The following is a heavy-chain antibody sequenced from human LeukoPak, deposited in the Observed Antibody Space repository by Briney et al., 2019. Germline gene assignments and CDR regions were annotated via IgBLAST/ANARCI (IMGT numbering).Heavy chain of an antibody. D-gene: IGHD2-2*01. CDR3: VRAPATVNFDP. Sequence: PWGSLTLSCPASGFTFSNYWMHWVRQSPAKGLVWMSRINNYGTTTRYAASAKGRCTISRDNAKDTLYLQINSLRAQDTAMYYCVRAPATVNFDPWGQGTLVTVSS. CDR1: GFTFSNYW. CDR2: INNYGTTT. J-gene: IGHJ5*02. V-gene: IGHV3-74*01.